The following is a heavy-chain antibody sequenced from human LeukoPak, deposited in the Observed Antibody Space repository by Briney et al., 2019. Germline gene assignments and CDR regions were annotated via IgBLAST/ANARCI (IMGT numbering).Heavy chain of an antibody. V-gene: IGHV4-61*05. D-gene: IGHD3-22*01. CDR2: IYYSGST. CDR3: ARLDSSGYYQSFDY. Sequence: SETLSLTCTVSGGSISSSSYYWGWIRQPPGKGLEWIGYIYYSGSTNYNPSLKSRVTISVDTSKNQFSLKLSSVTAADTAVYYCARLDSSGYYQSFDYWGQGTLVTVSS. J-gene: IGHJ4*02. CDR1: GGSISSSSYY.